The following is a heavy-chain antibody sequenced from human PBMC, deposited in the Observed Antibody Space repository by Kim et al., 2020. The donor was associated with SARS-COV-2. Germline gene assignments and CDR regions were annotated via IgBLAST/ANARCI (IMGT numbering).Heavy chain of an antibody. CDR1: GASVSSGSSY. Sequence: SETLSLTCTVSGASVSSGSSYWAWIRQPPGRGLEWFASLLYSGSTWSNPSLGSRVTLPVDTPKNHCSLKLTSVTAADTAVYYCARPHVGRSSGSKFDPWGQGTLVTVSS. J-gene: IGHJ5*02. CDR2: LLYSGST. D-gene: IGHD3-10*01. CDR3: ARPHVGRSSGSKFDP. V-gene: IGHV4-39*01.